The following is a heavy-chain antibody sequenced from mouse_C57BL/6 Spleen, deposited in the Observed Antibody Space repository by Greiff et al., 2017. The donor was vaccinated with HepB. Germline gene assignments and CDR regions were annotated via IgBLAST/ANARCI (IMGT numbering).Heavy chain of an antibody. Sequence: EVKLVESGGGLVQPGGSLSLSCAASGFTFTDYYMSWVRQPPGKALEWLGFIRNKANGYTTEYSASVKGRFTISRDNSQSILYLQMNALRAEDSATYYCARYDGYHGAMDYWGQGTSVTVSS. D-gene: IGHD2-3*01. V-gene: IGHV7-3*01. J-gene: IGHJ4*01. CDR2: IRNKANGYTT. CDR1: GFTFTDYY. CDR3: ARYDGYHGAMDY.